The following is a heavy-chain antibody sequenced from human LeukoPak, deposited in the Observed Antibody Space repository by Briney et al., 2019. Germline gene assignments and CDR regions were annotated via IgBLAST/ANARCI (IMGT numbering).Heavy chain of an antibody. CDR3: AKKSSSSWPFDY. CDR2: INTAGGT. Sequence: PGGSLRLSCAASGFTVSTYDMYWVRQVAGQGPEWVSGINTAGGTYYPDSVKGRFTISRDNSKNTLYLQMDSLRAEDTAVYYCAKKSSSSWPFDYWGQGTLVTVSS. J-gene: IGHJ4*02. CDR1: GFTVSTYD. D-gene: IGHD6-13*01. V-gene: IGHV3-66*02.